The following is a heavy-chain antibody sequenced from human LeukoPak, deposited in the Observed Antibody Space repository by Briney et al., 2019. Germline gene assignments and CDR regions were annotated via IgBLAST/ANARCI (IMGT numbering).Heavy chain of an antibody. CDR2: INPNSGGT. J-gene: IGHJ4*02. V-gene: IGHV1-2*02. CDR1: GYTFTGYY. D-gene: IGHD2/OR15-2a*01. CDR3: ARDFLSQYYFDY. Sequence: GASVKVSCKASGYTFTGYYMHWVRQAPGQGLEWMGWINPNSGGTNYAQKFQGRVTMTRDTSISTAYMELSRLRPDDTAVYYCARDFLSQYYFDYWGQGTLVTVSS.